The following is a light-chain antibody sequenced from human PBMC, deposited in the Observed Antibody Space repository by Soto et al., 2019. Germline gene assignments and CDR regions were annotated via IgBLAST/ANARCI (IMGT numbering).Light chain of an antibody. V-gene: IGKV3-15*01. CDR3: HQYNNWPLWT. CDR1: QSVSSN. Sequence: EIVMTQSPATLSVSPGERATLSCRASQSVSSNLAWYQQKRGQGPRPLIYGASTRATGIPARFSGSGSGTEFTLTISSLQSEDFAVYYCHQYNNWPLWTFGQGTKVDNK. CDR2: GAS. J-gene: IGKJ1*01.